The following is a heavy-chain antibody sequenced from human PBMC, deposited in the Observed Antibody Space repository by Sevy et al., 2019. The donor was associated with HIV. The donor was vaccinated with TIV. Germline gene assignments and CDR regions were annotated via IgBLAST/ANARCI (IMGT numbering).Heavy chain of an antibody. V-gene: IGHV4-59*01. CDR3: ARDVMGRVNYYGSGSYYKPRWFDP. Sequence: SETLSLTCTVSGGSISGYYWNWIRQPPGKGLEWIGNIYYSGSTNYNPSLKSRFTISVDTSKNQFSLELSSVTAAVTAVYYCARDVMGRVNYYGSGSYYKPRWFDPWGQGTLVTVSS. J-gene: IGHJ5*02. CDR1: GGSISGYY. CDR2: IYYSGST. D-gene: IGHD3-10*01.